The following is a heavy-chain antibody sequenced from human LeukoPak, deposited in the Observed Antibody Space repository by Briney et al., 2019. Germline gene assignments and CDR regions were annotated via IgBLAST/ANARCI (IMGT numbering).Heavy chain of an antibody. V-gene: IGHV1-69*13. CDR2: IIPIFGTA. CDR3: ARDREYSYGYGPSDY. Sequence: ALVKVSCKASGGTFSSYAISWVRQAPGQGLEWMGGIIPIFGTANYAQKLQGRVTITADESTSTAYMELSSLRSEDTAVYYCARDREYSYGYGPSDYWGQGTLVTVSS. J-gene: IGHJ4*02. D-gene: IGHD5-18*01. CDR1: GGTFSSYA.